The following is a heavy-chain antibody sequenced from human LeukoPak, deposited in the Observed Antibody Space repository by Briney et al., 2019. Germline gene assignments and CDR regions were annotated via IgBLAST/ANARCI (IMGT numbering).Heavy chain of an antibody. D-gene: IGHD5-24*01. Sequence: SETLSLTCTVSDDSITIYYWSWIRQPPGKGLEWIGYIDHTGITNYNPSLNSRVTISRDTSKNHFSLELSSATAADTAVYFCARGKKRWLQSTWFDYWGQGTLVTVSS. CDR2: IDHTGIT. CDR1: DDSITIYY. CDR3: ARGKKRWLQSTWFDY. V-gene: IGHV4-59*01. J-gene: IGHJ4*02.